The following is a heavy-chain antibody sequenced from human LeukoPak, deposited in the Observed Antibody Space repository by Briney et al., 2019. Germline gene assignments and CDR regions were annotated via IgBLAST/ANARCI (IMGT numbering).Heavy chain of an antibody. V-gene: IGHV1-2*02. CDR3: ARARLEVVITTFDY. CDR1: GYTFTGYY. D-gene: IGHD3-22*01. Sequence: ASVKVSCKASGYTFTGYYMHWVRQAPGQGLERMGWINPNSGGTNYAQKFQGRVTMTRDTSISTAYMELSRLRSDDTAVYYCARARLEVVITTFDYWGQGTLVTVSS. CDR2: INPNSGGT. J-gene: IGHJ4*02.